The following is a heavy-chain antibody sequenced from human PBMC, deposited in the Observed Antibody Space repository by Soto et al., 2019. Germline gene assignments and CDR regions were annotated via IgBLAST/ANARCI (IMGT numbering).Heavy chain of an antibody. CDR2: IFNSGSA. D-gene: IGHD3-3*01. Sequence: SETLSLTCSVSGVVTFSGSYYWSWIRQRPGKGLECLGYIFNSGSAYYNPSLRSRVTISIDTSKDEFSLTLTSVTAADTAVYYCARDTTLFGVALQTGFDPWGPGTLVTVSS. V-gene: IGHV4-31*03. J-gene: IGHJ5*02. CDR1: GVVTFSGSYY. CDR3: ARDTTLFGVALQTGFDP.